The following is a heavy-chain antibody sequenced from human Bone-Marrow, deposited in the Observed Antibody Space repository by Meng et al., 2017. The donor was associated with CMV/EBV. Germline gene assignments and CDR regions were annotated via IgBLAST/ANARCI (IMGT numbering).Heavy chain of an antibody. CDR1: GGTFSSYA. CDR2: INPNSGGT. CDR3: ARDNNWGHDY. V-gene: IGHV1-2*02. D-gene: IGHD7-27*01. Sequence: ASVKVSCKASGGTFSSYAISWVRQAPGQGLEWMGWINPNSGGTNYAQKFQGRVTMTRDTSISTAYMELSRLRSDDTAVYYCARDNNWGHDYWGQGTLVTVSS. J-gene: IGHJ4*02.